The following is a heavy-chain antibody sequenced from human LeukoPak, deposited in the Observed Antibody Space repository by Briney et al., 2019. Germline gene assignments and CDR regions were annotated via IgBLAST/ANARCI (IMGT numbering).Heavy chain of an antibody. CDR1: GFTFSSYA. V-gene: IGHV3-23*01. CDR2: ISGSGGST. CDR3: TRDLYGRYSDY. Sequence: PGGSLRLSCAASGFTFSSYAMSWVRQAPGKGLEWVSAISGSGGSTYYADSVKGRFTISRDNSKNTVYLQINSLRAEDTAVYYCTRDLYGRYSDYWGQGTLVTVSS. J-gene: IGHJ4*02. D-gene: IGHD2-2*02.